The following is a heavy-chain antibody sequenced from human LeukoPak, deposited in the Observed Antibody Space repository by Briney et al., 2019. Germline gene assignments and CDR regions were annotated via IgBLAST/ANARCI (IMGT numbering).Heavy chain of an antibody. CDR2: MNPNSGNT. D-gene: IGHD3-10*01. Sequence: ASVIVSCTASGYTFTRYDINWVRQASGQGLEWMGWMNPNSGNTVYAQKFQGRVTITRDTSISTAYMELSSLRCEDMVVYYCARWLVLLWFGEPLLGMDVWGQGTTVTVS. CDR3: ARWLVLLWFGEPLLGMDV. CDR1: GYTFTRYD. V-gene: IGHV1-8*01. J-gene: IGHJ6*02.